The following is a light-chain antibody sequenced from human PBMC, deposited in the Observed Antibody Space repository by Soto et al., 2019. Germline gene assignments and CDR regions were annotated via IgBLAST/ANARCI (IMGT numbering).Light chain of an antibody. J-gene: IGLJ1*01. CDR3: TSYTSSSTLYV. CDR1: SSDVGGYNY. CDR2: DVS. V-gene: IGLV2-14*01. Sequence: QPVSVSGSPGQSITISCTGTSSDVGGYNYVSWYQQNPGKAPKLMIYDVSNRPSGVSNRFSGSKSGNTASLTISGLQAEDEADYYCTSYTSSSTLYVFGTGTKLTVL.